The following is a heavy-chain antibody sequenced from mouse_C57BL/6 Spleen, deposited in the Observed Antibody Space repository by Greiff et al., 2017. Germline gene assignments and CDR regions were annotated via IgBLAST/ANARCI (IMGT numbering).Heavy chain of an antibody. CDR3: TREGNWVDV. CDR2: IRLKSDNYAT. J-gene: IGHJ1*03. D-gene: IGHD4-1*01. CDR1: GFTFSNYW. V-gene: IGHV6-3*01. Sequence: EVMLVESGGGLVQPGGSMKLSCVASGFTFSNYWMNWVRQSPEKGLEWVAQIRLKSDNYATHYAESVKERFTISRDDSKSSVYLQMNNLRAEDTGIYYCTREGNWVDVWGTGTTVTVSS.